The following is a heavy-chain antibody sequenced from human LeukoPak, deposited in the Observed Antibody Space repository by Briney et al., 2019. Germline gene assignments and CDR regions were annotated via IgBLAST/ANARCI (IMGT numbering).Heavy chain of an antibody. CDR1: GFRFTNYW. D-gene: IGHD6-13*01. Sequence: PGGSLRLSCAASGFRFTNYWMSWVRQASGKGLEWVANIKQDGSEKDYVDSMKGRFTISRDNAKNSVYLQVNSLRAEDTAVYYCARIGYSSSSFDYWGQGTLVTVSS. CDR3: ARIGYSSSSFDY. CDR2: IKQDGSEK. J-gene: IGHJ4*02. V-gene: IGHV3-7*01.